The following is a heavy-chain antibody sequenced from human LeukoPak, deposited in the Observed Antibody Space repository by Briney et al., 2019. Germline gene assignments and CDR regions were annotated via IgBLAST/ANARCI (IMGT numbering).Heavy chain of an antibody. D-gene: IGHD5-18*01. Sequence: GASVKVSCKVSGYTLTELSMHWVRQAPGKGLEWMGGFDPEDGETIYAQKFQGRVTMTEDTPTDTAYMELSSLRSEDTAVYYCATVRVRYSYHPEFDYWGQGTLVAVSS. CDR2: FDPEDGET. CDR3: ATVRVRYSYHPEFDY. J-gene: IGHJ4*02. CDR1: GYTLTELS. V-gene: IGHV1-24*01.